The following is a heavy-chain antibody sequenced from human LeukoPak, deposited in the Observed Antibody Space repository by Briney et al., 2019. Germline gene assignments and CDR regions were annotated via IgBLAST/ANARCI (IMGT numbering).Heavy chain of an antibody. Sequence: SETLSLTCAVYGGSFSGYYWSWIRQPPGKGLEWIGEINHSGSTNYNPSLKSRVTISLDTSKNQFSLNLSSVTAADTAVYYCARGYRRFDYWGQGTLVTVSS. CDR1: GGSFSGYY. V-gene: IGHV4-34*01. CDR2: INHSGST. CDR3: ARGYRRFDY. D-gene: IGHD3-16*02. J-gene: IGHJ4*02.